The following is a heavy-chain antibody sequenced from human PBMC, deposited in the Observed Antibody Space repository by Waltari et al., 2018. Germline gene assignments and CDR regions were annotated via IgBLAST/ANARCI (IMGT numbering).Heavy chain of an antibody. CDR1: GVTLSTYW. CDR2: INGDGSRM. CDR3: VRVDNNGLEPFDY. Sequence: EVQLVESGGDLVQPGGSLRLSWSASGVTLSTYWIHWGRQAPGKGLVWVSCINGDGSRMTYADSVKGRFTLARDNAKSTVYLQMSSLRAEDTALYYCVRVDNNGLEPFDYWGQGTLVTVSS. D-gene: IGHD1-1*01. V-gene: IGHV3-74*01. J-gene: IGHJ4*02.